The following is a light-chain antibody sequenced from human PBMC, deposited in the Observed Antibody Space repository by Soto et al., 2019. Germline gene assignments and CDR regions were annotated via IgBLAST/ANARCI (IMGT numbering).Light chain of an antibody. CDR3: QQYITYST. CDR2: GAS. V-gene: IGKV1-5*02. J-gene: IGKJ1*01. CDR1: QSISTS. Sequence: DTQMTQSPSSLSASVGDRVTNIYRASQSISTSLAWYQQKPGKAPNLLISGASTLEEGVPSRFRGSGSGTEFTLTITSLQTDDFATYYCQQYITYSTFGQGTKVDIK.